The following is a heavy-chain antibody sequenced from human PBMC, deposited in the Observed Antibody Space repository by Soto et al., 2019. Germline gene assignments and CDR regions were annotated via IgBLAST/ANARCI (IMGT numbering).Heavy chain of an antibody. V-gene: IGHV3-7*05. J-gene: IGHJ3*02. CDR2: IKQDGSKK. CDR1: GFTLSMYW. D-gene: IGHD6-13*01. CDR3: ARDVSPGSSSLYLDAFDI. Sequence: EVQLEESGGGLVQPGGSLRLSCAASGFTLSMYWMTWVRQAPGRGLEWVANIKQDGSKKSYLDSVRGRFTISRDHVRNSLYLQLDSLRAEDTALYYCARDVSPGSSSLYLDAFDIWGQGTMVIVSS.